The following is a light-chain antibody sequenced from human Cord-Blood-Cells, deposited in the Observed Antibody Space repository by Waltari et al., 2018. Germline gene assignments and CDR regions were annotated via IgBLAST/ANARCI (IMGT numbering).Light chain of an antibody. Sequence: DIVMTQSPDSLAVSLGARATINCKSSQSVLYSSNNNNYLAWYQQKPGQPPKLRIFWASTRESVVPDRCSGSGSGTDFTLTISSLQAEDVAVYYCQQYYITPYTFGQGTKLEIK. CDR3: QQYYITPYT. CDR2: WAS. CDR1: QSVLYSSNNNNY. V-gene: IGKV4-1*01. J-gene: IGKJ2*01.